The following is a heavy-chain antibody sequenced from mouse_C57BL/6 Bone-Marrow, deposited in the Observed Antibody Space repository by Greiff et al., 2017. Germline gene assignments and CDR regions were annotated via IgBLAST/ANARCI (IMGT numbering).Heavy chain of an antibody. CDR3: AREGDYYSSSYWYFDV. CDR1: GYSFTGYY. Sequence: EVQLQESGPELVKPGASVKISCKASGYSFTGYYMNWVKQSPEKSLEWIGEINPSTGGTTYNKKFKAKATLTVDKSSSTAYMQLKSLTSEDSAVYYCAREGDYYSSSYWYFDVWGTGTTVTVSS. V-gene: IGHV1-42*01. D-gene: IGHD1-1*01. CDR2: INPSTGGT. J-gene: IGHJ1*03.